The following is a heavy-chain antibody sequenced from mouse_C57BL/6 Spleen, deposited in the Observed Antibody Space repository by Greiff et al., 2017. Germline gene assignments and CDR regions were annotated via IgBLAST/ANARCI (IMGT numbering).Heavy chain of an antibody. J-gene: IGHJ4*01. D-gene: IGHD1-1*01. CDR2: ISGGGGNT. CDR3: ARTYGSSYRDAMDY. Sequence: EVKLVESGGGLVKPGGSLKLSCAASGFTFSSYTMSWVRQTPEKRLEWVATISGGGGNTYYPDSVKGRFTISRDNAKNTLYLQMTSLRSEDTAMYYCARTYGSSYRDAMDYWGQGTSVTVSS. CDR1: GFTFSSYT. V-gene: IGHV5-9*04.